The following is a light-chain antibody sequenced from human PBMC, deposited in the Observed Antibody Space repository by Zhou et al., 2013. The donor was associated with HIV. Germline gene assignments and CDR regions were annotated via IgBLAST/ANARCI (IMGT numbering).Light chain of an antibody. V-gene: IGKV3-15*01. CDR2: GAS. J-gene: IGKJ2*01. CDR3: QQYNDWPYT. CDR1: RSISSD. Sequence: ETVMTQSPATLSVSPGETTTLSCRASRSISSDLAWYQQKPGQSPRLLIYGASTRATGFPDRFSGSGSGTEFTLTISSLQSEDFAIYYCQQYNDWPYTFGQGTKVEIK.